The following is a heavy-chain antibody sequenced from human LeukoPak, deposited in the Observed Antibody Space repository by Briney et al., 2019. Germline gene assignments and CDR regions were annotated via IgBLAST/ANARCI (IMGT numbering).Heavy chain of an antibody. J-gene: IGHJ6*02. V-gene: IGHV1-58*01. D-gene: IGHD6-6*01. CDR1: GFTFTSSA. CDR3: AAIRSSYYYYGMDV. Sequence: GTSVKVSCKASGFTFTSSAVQWVRQARGQRLEWIGWIVVGSGNTNYAQKFQERVTITRDMSTSTAYMELSSLRSEDTAVYYCAAIRSSYYYYGMDVWGQGTTVTVSS. CDR2: IVVGSGNT.